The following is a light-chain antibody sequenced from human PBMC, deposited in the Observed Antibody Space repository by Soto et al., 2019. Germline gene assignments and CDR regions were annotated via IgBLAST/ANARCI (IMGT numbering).Light chain of an antibody. Sequence: DIQMTQSPSTLSAFVGDRVTITCRASQSISSWLAWYQHKPGKAPKLLIFKASNLESGVPSRFSGSGSGTEFTLTISSLQPDDFATYYCQQYNSYWTFGQGTKVEIK. V-gene: IGKV1-5*03. CDR1: QSISSW. J-gene: IGKJ1*01. CDR2: KAS. CDR3: QQYNSYWT.